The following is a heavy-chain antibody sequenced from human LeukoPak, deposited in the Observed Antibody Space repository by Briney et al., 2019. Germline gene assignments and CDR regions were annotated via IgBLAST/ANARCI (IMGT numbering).Heavy chain of an antibody. Sequence: PSETLSLTCTVSGGSISSYYWSWIRQPPGKGLEWIGYIYYSGRTNYNPSLKSQVTISVDTSKNQFSLKLSSVTAADTAVYYCARQKDGYNLVDYWGQGTLVTVSS. D-gene: IGHD5-24*01. CDR3: ARQKDGYNLVDY. J-gene: IGHJ4*02. V-gene: IGHV4-59*08. CDR1: GGSISSYY. CDR2: IYYSGRT.